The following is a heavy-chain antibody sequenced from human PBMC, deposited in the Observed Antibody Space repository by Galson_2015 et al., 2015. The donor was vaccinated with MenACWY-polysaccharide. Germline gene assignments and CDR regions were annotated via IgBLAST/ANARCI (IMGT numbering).Heavy chain of an antibody. CDR1: GYSFTAYY. V-gene: IGHV1-69*13. CDR3: ARGGTVSHLDV. CDR2: IIPIFGST. Sequence: SVKVSCKASGYSFTAYYIHWVRQAPGQGLEWVGVIIPIFGSTNYAQNYQARVTLTADVSTNVAYMELSSLKSDDTAVYYCARGGTVSHLDVWGKGTTIIVSS. J-gene: IGHJ6*04. D-gene: IGHD5/OR15-5a*01.